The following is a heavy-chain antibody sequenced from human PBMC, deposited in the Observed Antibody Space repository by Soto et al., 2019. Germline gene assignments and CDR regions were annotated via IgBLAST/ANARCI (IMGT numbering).Heavy chain of an antibody. Sequence: EVQLVESGGGLVQPGRSLRLSCAASGFTFDDYAMHWVRQAPGKGLEWVSGISWNSGSIGYADSVKGRFTISRDNAKNSLYLQMNSLSAEDTALYYCAKGTTSSGWFSFDYWGQGTLVTVSS. J-gene: IGHJ4*02. CDR1: GFTFDDYA. CDR2: ISWNSGSI. V-gene: IGHV3-9*01. D-gene: IGHD6-19*01. CDR3: AKGTTSSGWFSFDY.